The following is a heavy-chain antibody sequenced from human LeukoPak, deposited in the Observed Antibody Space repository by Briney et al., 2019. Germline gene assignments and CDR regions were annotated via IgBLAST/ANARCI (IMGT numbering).Heavy chain of an antibody. CDR2: ISGGGGST. J-gene: IGHJ4*02. D-gene: IGHD6-19*01. V-gene: IGHV3-23*01. Sequence: GGSLRLSCAASGFTFSSYAMRWVRQAPGKGREWVSAISGGGGSTYYAVSVKGRFTISRDNSKNTLYLQMNSLRAEDTAVYYFAKDGPQWLVSYWGQGTLVTVSS. CDR1: GFTFSSYA. CDR3: AKDGPQWLVSY.